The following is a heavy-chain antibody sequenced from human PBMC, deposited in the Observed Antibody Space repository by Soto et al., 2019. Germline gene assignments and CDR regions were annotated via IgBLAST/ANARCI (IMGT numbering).Heavy chain of an antibody. Sequence: QVQLVESGGGVVQPGRSLRLSCAASGFTFSSYGMHWVRQAPGKGLEWVAVIWYDGSNKYYADSVKGRFTISRDNSKNTLYLQMNSLRAEDTAVYYCARDCLLGEKCNYYGMDVWGQGTTVTVSS. CDR1: GFTFSSYG. D-gene: IGHD3-16*01. CDR3: ARDCLLGEKCNYYGMDV. CDR2: IWYDGSNK. V-gene: IGHV3-33*01. J-gene: IGHJ6*02.